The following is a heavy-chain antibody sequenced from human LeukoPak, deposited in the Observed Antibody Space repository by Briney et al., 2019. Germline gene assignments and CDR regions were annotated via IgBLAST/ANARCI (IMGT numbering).Heavy chain of an antibody. CDR3: ARRSVAGPYYYYYYMDV. J-gene: IGHJ6*03. D-gene: IGHD6-19*01. CDR1: GYSFTSYW. V-gene: IGHV5-51*01. Sequence: GESLKISFKGSGYSFTSYWIGWVRQMPGKGLEWMGIIYPGDSDTRYSPSFQGQVTISADKSISAAYLQWSSLKASDTAMYYCARRSVAGPYYYYYYMDVWGKGTTVTVSS. CDR2: IYPGDSDT.